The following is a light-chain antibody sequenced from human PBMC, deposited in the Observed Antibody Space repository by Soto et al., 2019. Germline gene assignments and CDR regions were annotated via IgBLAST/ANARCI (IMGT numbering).Light chain of an antibody. CDR2: MND. Sequence: QSVLTQPPSASGNPGQRLTISCSGSTSNILRNYVYWYRQLPGTAPRLLISMNDQRPSGVPDRFSGSKSGTSASLAISGLRSEDEADYYCASWDDSLSGYVFGTGTKFTVL. V-gene: IGLV1-47*01. J-gene: IGLJ1*01. CDR3: ASWDDSLSGYV. CDR1: TSNILRNY.